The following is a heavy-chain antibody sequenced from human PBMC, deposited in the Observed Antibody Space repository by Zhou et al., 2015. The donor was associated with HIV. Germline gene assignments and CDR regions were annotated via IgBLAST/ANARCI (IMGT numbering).Heavy chain of an antibody. CDR2: ISVKNGRT. Sequence: QVQLVQSGAEVKKPGASVRVSCKASGYTFVNSGIIWVRQAPGQGLEWMGWISVKNGRTNYAQNLQGRFTMTTDTATNTAYMEMNSLKSDDTAVYYCARDETPKLVVGGMRFYGLDVWGQGTRSSS. J-gene: IGHJ6*02. D-gene: IGHD4-23*01. CDR1: GYTFVNSG. CDR3: ARDETPKLVVGGMRFYGLDV. V-gene: IGHV1-18*01.